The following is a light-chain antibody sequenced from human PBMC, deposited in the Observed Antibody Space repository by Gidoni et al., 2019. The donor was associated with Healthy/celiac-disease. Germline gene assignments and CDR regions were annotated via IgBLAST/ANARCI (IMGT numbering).Light chain of an antibody. CDR2: GNS. CDR1: SSNNGAGYE. J-gene: IGLJ1*01. Sequence: QSVLTQPPSVSGAAGHRVSISCTGSSSNNGAGYEVHWYPQLPGTTPKLLIYGNSNRPSGVPDRFSGSKSGTSASLAITGLQAEDEADYYCQSYDSSLSANYVFGTGTKVTVL. V-gene: IGLV1-40*01. CDR3: QSYDSSLSANYV.